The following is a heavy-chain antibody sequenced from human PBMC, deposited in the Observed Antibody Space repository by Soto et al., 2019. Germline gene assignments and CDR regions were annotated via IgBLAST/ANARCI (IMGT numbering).Heavy chain of an antibody. D-gene: IGHD3-22*01. CDR1: VFTFISYA. CDR3: ARDDPMIVVVIPSAPDY. CDR2: ISYDGSNK. J-gene: IGHJ4*02. V-gene: IGHV3-30-3*01. Sequence: GWSLRLSCASSVFTFISYAMHWVRQAPGKGLEWVAVISYDGSNKYYADSVKGRFTISRDNSKNTLYLQMNSLRAEDTAVYYCARDDPMIVVVIPSAPDYWGQGTLVTVSS.